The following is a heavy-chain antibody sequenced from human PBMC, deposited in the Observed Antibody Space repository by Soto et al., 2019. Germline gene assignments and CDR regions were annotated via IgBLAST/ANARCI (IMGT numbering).Heavy chain of an antibody. D-gene: IGHD2-15*01. CDR1: GYTFTSYG. CDR2: INPSGGST. Sequence: ASVKVSCKASGYTFTSYGITWVRQAPGQGLEWMGIINPSGGSTSYAQKFQGRVTMTGDTSTSTAYMELSSLRSEDTAVYYCARDLGGWPDYWGQGTLVTVSS. CDR3: ARDLGGWPDY. J-gene: IGHJ4*02. V-gene: IGHV1-46*01.